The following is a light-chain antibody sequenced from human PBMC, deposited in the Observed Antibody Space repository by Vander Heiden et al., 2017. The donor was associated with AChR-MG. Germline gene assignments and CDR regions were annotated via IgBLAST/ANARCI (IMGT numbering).Light chain of an antibody. CDR2: DAS. Sequence: DIQMTQSPSTLSASVGDRVTITCRASQSISTWLAWYQQKPGKAPKLLIYDASNLESGVPSGFSGSGSGTEFTLTIISLQPDDFATFYCQQDNTYPWTFGQGTKVEI. CDR3: QQDNTYPWT. CDR1: QSISTW. V-gene: IGKV1-5*01. J-gene: IGKJ1*01.